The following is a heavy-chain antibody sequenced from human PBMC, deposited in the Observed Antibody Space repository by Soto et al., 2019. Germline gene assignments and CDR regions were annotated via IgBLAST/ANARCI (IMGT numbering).Heavy chain of an antibody. CDR2: INPTSGGT. CDR1: GYTFAAYY. D-gene: IGHD4-17*01. CDR3: ARDPDYGDYSGYFFDS. J-gene: IGHJ4*02. V-gene: IGHV1-2*02. Sequence: QVQLVQSGAEVKKPGASVKVSCKTSGYTFAAYYIHWIRQAPGQGLEWMGWINPTSGGTVYAQNFQDRVTMTRDTSISTAYMELRRLNSDDTAVYYCARDPDYGDYSGYFFDSWGQGTPVTVSS.